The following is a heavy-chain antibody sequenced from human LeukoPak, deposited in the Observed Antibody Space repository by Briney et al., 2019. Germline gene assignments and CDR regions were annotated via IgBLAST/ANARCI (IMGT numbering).Heavy chain of an antibody. CDR1: GYTFTSYY. CDR2: INPSGGST. Sequence: ASVEVSCKASGYTFTSYYMHWVRQAPGQGLEWMGIINPSGGSTSYAQKFQGRVTMTRDMSTSTVYMELSSLRSEDTAVYYCARGGYCSGGSCYYVHWFDPWGQGTLVTVSS. J-gene: IGHJ5*02. CDR3: ARGGYCSGGSCYYVHWFDP. D-gene: IGHD2-15*01. V-gene: IGHV1-46*01.